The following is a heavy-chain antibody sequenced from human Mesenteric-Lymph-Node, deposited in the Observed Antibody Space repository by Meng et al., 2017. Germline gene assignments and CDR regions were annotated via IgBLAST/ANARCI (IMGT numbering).Heavy chain of an antibody. J-gene: IGHJ1*01. CDR2: IKSKTDGGTT. V-gene: IGHV3-15*01. D-gene: IGHD3-3*01. CDR1: GFTFSNAW. Sequence: GGSLRLSCAASGFTFSNAWMSWVRQAPGKGLEWVGRIKSKTDGGTTDYAAPVKGRFTISRDDSKNTLYLQMNSLKTEDTAVYYCTTDQPSYYEFWSGYYWYPYFQHWGQGTLVTVSS. CDR3: TTDQPSYYEFWSGYYWYPYFQH.